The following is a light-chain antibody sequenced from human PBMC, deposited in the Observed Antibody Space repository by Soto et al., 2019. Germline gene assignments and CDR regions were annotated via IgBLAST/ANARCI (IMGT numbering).Light chain of an antibody. CDR2: KAS. V-gene: IGKV1-5*03. J-gene: IGKJ2*03. Sequence: DIQMTQSPSTLAASVGDRVTITCRASQSFTRWLAWYQQKPGKAPKLLIYKASNLEVGVPSRFSRTGSGTEFNFTITDLQPDDFATYYCQQYNSYSLSFGQGTKLEV. CDR3: QQYNSYSLS. CDR1: QSFTRW.